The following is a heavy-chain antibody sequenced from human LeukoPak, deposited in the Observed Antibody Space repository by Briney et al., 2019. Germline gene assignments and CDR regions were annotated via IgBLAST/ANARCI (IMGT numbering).Heavy chain of an antibody. CDR1: GFTFSSYG. J-gene: IGHJ4*02. Sequence: GRSLRPSCAASGFTFSSYGMHWVRQAPGKGLEWVAVISYDGSNKYYADSVKGRFTISRDNSKNTLYLQMNSLRAEDTAVYYCAKDRGRGYGGYVFDYWGQGTLVTVSS. CDR2: ISYDGSNK. D-gene: IGHD5-12*01. V-gene: IGHV3-30*18. CDR3: AKDRGRGYGGYVFDY.